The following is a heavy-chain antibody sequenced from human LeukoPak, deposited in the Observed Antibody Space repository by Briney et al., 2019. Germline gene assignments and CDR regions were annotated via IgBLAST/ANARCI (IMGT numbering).Heavy chain of an antibody. CDR2: IWSDATEK. J-gene: IGHJ4*02. D-gene: IGHD4-11*01. CDR3: AKDAQRGFDYSNSLEY. V-gene: IGHV3-33*06. CDR1: GFTYSHYG. Sequence: PGSSLRLSCAASGFTYSHYGMHWVRQAPGKGLEWVAVIWSDATEKYYGGAVKGRFTISRDNSRNTLYLQMNSLRVEDTAVYYCAKDAQRGFDYSNSLEYWGQGTLVTVSS.